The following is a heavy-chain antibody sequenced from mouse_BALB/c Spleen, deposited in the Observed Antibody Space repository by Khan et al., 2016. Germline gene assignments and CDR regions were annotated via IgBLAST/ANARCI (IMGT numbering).Heavy chain of an antibody. D-gene: IGHD2-14*01. CDR2: INSDGSST. J-gene: IGHJ4*01. V-gene: IGHV5-6-3*01. CDR1: GFTFTTYA. CDR3: ARVRHTMDY. Sequence: EVELVESGGGFVQPGGSPELSCAASGFTFTTYAMSWVRQTPDKRLELVATINSDGSSTYYADTVKGRFTISRDNAKNTLYLQMSRLKSEDTAMYYCARVRHTMDYWGRGTSVTVSS.